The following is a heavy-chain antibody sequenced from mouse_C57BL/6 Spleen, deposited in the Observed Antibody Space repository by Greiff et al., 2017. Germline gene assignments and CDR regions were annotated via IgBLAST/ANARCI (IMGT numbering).Heavy chain of an antibody. CDR3: ARALITTVVATRYFDV. V-gene: IGHV1-81*01. J-gene: IGHJ1*03. CDR2: IYPRSGNT. D-gene: IGHD1-1*01. CDR1: GYTFTSYG. Sequence: QVHVKQSGAELARPGASVKLSCKASGYTFTSYGISWVKQRTGQGLEWIGEIYPRSGNTYYNEKFKGKATLTADKSSSTAYMELRSLTSEDSAVYFWARALITTVVATRYFDVWGTGTTVTVSS.